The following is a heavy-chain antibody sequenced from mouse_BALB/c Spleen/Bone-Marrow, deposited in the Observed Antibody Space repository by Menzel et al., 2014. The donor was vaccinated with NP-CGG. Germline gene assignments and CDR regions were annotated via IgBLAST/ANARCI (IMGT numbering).Heavy chain of an antibody. Sequence: VQRVESGPGLVAPSQSLSITCTVSGFSLTSYGVHWVRQPPGKVLEWLGVIWAGGSTNYNSALMSRLSISKDNSRSQVFLKMNSLQTDDTAMYYCARGSYYEEAMDYWGQGTSVTVSS. D-gene: IGHD1-1*01. CDR2: IWAGGST. CDR1: GFSLTSYG. J-gene: IGHJ4*01. CDR3: ARGSYYEEAMDY. V-gene: IGHV2-9*02.